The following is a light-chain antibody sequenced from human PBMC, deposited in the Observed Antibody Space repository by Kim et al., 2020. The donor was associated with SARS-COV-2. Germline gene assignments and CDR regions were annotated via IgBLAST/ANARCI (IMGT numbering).Light chain of an antibody. CDR3: QSHDTSLSSCV. CDR1: SSNIGAGYD. V-gene: IGLV1-40*01. J-gene: IGLJ3*02. CDR2: GNN. Sequence: QSVLTQPPSVSGAPGQRVSISCSGSSSNIGAGYDVHWYQQFPGEAPKLLIYGNNNRPSGVPDRFSGSKSGTSASLTITGLQAEDEANYYCQSHDTSLSSCVFGGGTQLTVL.